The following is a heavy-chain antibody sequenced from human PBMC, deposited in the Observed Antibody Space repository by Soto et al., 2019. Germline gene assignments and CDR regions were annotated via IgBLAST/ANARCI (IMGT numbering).Heavy chain of an antibody. V-gene: IGHV1-69*08. CDR2: IIPILGIA. D-gene: IGHD2-15*01. J-gene: IGHJ4*02. Sequence: QVQLVQSGAEVKKPGSSVKVSCKASGGTFSSYTISWVRQAPGQGLEWMGRIIPILGIANYAQKFQGRVTITADKSTSTAYMELSSLRSEDTAVYYCARDREYCSGGSCSCPFDYWGQGTLVTVSS. CDR3: ARDREYCSGGSCSCPFDY. CDR1: GGTFSSYT.